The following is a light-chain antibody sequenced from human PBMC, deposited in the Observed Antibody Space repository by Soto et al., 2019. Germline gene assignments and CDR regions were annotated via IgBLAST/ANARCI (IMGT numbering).Light chain of an antibody. CDR3: QQYYSYPQT. J-gene: IGKJ1*01. Sequence: DIQMTQSPSSVSASVGDRVNITCRASQGINSWLAWYQQRSGKAPKLLIYAASTLQSGVPSRFSGSGSGTDFTLTISCLQSEDFATYYCQQYYSYPQTFGQGTKVDIK. V-gene: IGKV1-12*01. CDR2: AAS. CDR1: QGINSW.